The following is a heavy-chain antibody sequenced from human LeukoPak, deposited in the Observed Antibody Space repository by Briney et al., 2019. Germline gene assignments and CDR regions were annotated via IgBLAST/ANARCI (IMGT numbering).Heavy chain of an antibody. V-gene: IGHV4-34*01. Sequence: SETLSLTCAVYGGSFSGYYWSWIRQPPGKGLEWIGEINHSGSTNYNPSLKSRVTISVDTSKNQFSLKLSSVTAADTAVYYCARGQTTAPTEAADHWGQGTLVTVSS. D-gene: IGHD4-17*01. CDR2: INHSGST. J-gene: IGHJ4*02. CDR3: ARGQTTAPTEAADH. CDR1: GGSFSGYY.